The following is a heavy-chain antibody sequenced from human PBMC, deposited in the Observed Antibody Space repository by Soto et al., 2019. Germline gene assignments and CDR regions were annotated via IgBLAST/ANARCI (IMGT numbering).Heavy chain of an antibody. CDR1: GIPFSGFA. D-gene: IGHD4-17*01. J-gene: IGHJ4*02. CDR3: AREYYGESY. CDR2: ISYDGSSI. V-gene: IGHV3-30*04. Sequence: QVHLVESGGGEVQPGRSLRLSCAASGIPFSGFAMHWVRQAPGKGLEWVAHISYDGSSINYADSLKGRFTVSRDNSMNTLLLEMNSLTAEDTGVYYCAREYYGESYLGPGTLVTVSS.